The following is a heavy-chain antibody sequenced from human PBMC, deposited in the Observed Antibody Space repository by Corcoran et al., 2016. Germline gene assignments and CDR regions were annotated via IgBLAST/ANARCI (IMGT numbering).Heavy chain of an antibody. CDR2: INHSGST. CDR1: GGSFSGYY. Sequence: QVQLQQWGAGLLKPSETLSLTCAVYGGSFSGYYWSWIRQPPGKGLEWIGEINHSGSTNYNPSLKSRVTISVDTSKNQFSLKLSSVTAADTAVYYWAGGNGRVVVVTAMGIGFDYWGQGTLVTVSS. D-gene: IGHD2-21*02. CDR3: AGGNGRVVVVTAMGIGFDY. J-gene: IGHJ4*02. V-gene: IGHV4-34*01.